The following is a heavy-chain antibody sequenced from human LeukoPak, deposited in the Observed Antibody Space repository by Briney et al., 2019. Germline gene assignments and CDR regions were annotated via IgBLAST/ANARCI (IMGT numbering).Heavy chain of an antibody. D-gene: IGHD6-13*01. V-gene: IGHV4-4*07. CDR1: GGSISSYY. CDR3: ARGAGVAHFDY. Sequence: SETLSLTCTVSGGSISSYYWSWIRQPAGKGLEWIGRFYNTGTTSYNPSLMSRVTMSVDTSKNQFSLKLSSVTAADTAVYYCARGAGVAHFDYWGQGTLVTVSS. J-gene: IGHJ4*02. CDR2: FYNTGTT.